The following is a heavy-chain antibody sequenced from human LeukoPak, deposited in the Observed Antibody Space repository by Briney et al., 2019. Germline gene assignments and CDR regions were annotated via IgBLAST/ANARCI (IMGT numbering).Heavy chain of an antibody. V-gene: IGHV3-7*01. CDR1: GFTFSTYW. CDR3: ARDRNDVLTGYTDY. CDR2: IKQDGSEK. J-gene: IGHJ4*02. D-gene: IGHD3-9*01. Sequence: GGSLRLSCAASGFTFSTYWMTWVRQAPGKGLEWVANIKQDGSEKNYVDSVKGRFTISRDNAKNSLYLQMNSLRAEDTAVYYCARDRNDVLTGYTDYWGQGTLVTVSS.